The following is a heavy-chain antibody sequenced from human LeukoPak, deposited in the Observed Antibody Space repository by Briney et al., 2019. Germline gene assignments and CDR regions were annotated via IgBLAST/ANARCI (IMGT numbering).Heavy chain of an antibody. CDR2: ISYDGSNK. J-gene: IGHJ6*04. D-gene: IGHD3-10*01. CDR3: AKGGEFYYYYYGMDV. CDR1: GFTFSSYG. Sequence: GGSLRLSCAAPGFTFSSYGMHWVRQAPGKGLEWVAVISYDGSNKYYADSVKGRFTTSRDNSKNTLYLQMNSLRAEDTAVYYCAKGGEFYYYYYGMDVWGKGTTVTVSS. V-gene: IGHV3-30*18.